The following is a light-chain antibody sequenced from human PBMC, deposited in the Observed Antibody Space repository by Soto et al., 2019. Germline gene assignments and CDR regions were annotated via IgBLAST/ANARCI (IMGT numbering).Light chain of an antibody. CDR1: SSDVGGYNY. J-gene: IGLJ1*01. Sequence: QSALTQPPSASGSPGQSVTISCTGTSSDVGGYNYVSWYQQHPGKAPKLMIYEVSKRPSGVPDRFSGSKSGNTNSLTVSVLQTEDETDYYCSSYAGSTPYVFGTGTTLTVL. CDR3: SSYAGSTPYV. CDR2: EVS. V-gene: IGLV2-8*01.